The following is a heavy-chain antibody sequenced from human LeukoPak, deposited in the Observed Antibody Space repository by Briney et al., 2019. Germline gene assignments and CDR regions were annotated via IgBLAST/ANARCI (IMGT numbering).Heavy chain of an antibody. J-gene: IGHJ4*02. CDR3: VKARPYYQASRSLFYFDY. CDR2: IWYDGYNK. Sequence: GGSLRLSCAASGLTFSSYGMHSVRQAPGKGLEWVAVIWYDGYNKYYADSVKGRFTISRDNSKNTVYLQMNSLRAEDTAVYYGVKARPYYQASRSLFYFDYWGQGTLVTVSS. V-gene: IGHV3-33*06. D-gene: IGHD3-10*01. CDR1: GLTFSSYG.